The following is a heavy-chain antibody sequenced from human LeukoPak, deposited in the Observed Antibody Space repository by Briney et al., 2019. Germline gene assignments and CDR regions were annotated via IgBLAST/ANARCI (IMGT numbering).Heavy chain of an antibody. J-gene: IGHJ4*02. CDR3: ARGEGYSSSWWSKLSVSVGKSRGDYYWNTYYFDY. V-gene: IGHV4-61*02. CDR2: ISSSGST. Sequence: SQTLSLTCAVSGDSISSGDYYWSWIRQPAGKGLEWIGRISSSGSTNYNPSLKSRVTISVDTAKNQFSLKLSSVTAADTAVYYCARGEGYSSSWWSKLSVSVGKSRGDYYWNTYYFDYWGQGTLVTVSS. D-gene: IGHD6-13*01. CDR1: GDSISSGDYY.